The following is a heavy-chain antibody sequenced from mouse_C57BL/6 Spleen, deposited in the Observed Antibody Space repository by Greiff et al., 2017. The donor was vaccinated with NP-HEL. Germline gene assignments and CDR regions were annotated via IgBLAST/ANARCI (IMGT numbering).Heavy chain of an antibody. Sequence: DVMLVESGEGLVKPGGSLKLSCAASGFTFSSYAMSWVRQTPEKRLEWVAYISSGGDYIYYADNVKGRFTISRDNARNTLYLQMSSLKSEDTAMYYCTRDLGPLPSTFDYWGQGTTLTVSS. CDR1: GFTFSSYA. V-gene: IGHV5-9-1*02. D-gene: IGHD4-1*01. J-gene: IGHJ2*01. CDR3: TRDLGPLPSTFDY. CDR2: ISSGGDYI.